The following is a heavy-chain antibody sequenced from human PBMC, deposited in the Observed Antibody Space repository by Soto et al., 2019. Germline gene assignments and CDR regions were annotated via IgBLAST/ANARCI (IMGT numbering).Heavy chain of an antibody. CDR1: GFTFSSYG. CDR3: ARWPQLEPRFDY. V-gene: IGHV3-30*03. Sequence: PGGSLRLSCAASGFTFSSYGMNWVRQAPGKGLEWVSIISYDGSNTYYADSVKGRFTISRDNSKNTLYLQMNSLRAEDTSVYYCARWPQLEPRFDYWGQGTLVTVSS. CDR2: ISYDGSNT. J-gene: IGHJ4*02. D-gene: IGHD1-1*01.